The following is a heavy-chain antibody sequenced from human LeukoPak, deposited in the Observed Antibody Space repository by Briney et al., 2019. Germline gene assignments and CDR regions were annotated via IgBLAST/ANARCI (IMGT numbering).Heavy chain of an antibody. V-gene: IGHV3-23*01. Sequence: GGSLRLSCAASGCTVSSNFMSWVRQAPGKGLEWVSAISGSGGSTYYADSVKGRFTISRDNSKDTLYLQMNSLRAEDTAVYYCAKVATVTPHAEYYFDYWGQGTLVTVSS. CDR3: AKVATVTPHAEYYFDY. CDR2: ISGSGGST. CDR1: GCTVSSNF. J-gene: IGHJ4*02. D-gene: IGHD4-17*01.